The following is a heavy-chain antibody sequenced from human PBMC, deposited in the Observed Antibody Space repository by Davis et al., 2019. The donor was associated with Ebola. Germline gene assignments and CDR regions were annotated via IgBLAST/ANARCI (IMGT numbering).Heavy chain of an antibody. CDR1: GFTFSSYS. CDR3: ARDSRYRGSGY. Sequence: GESLKISCAASGFTFSSYSMNWVRQAPGKGLEWVSSISSSSSYIYYADSVKGRFTISRDNAKNSLYLQMNSLRAEDTAVYYCARDSRYRGSGYWGQGTLVTVSS. V-gene: IGHV3-21*01. J-gene: IGHJ4*02. D-gene: IGHD6-25*01. CDR2: ISSSSSYI.